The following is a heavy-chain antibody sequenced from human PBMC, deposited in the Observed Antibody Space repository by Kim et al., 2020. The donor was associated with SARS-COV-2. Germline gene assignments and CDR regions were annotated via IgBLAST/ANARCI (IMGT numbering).Heavy chain of an antibody. J-gene: IGHJ6*02. CDR3: AKPIAAAGTRDYYYGMDV. D-gene: IGHD6-13*01. Sequence: TGRFTISRDNAKNSRYLQMNSLRAEDKALYYCAKPIAAAGTRDYYYGMDVWGQGTTVTVSS. V-gene: IGHV3-9*01.